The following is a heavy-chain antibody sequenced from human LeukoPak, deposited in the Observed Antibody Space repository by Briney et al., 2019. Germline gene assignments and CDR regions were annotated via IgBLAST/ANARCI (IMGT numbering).Heavy chain of an antibody. CDR3: AKAFSAYENWPPNWFDP. J-gene: IGHJ5*02. CDR1: GFXVSTNC. Sequence: GGSLRLSCAASGFXVSTNCITWVRQAPGEGLEWVSTIYRGGTTYYAASVMGRFTISRHNSRNTLYLQMNSLRAEDTAVYYCAKAFSAYENWPPNWFDPWGQGTLVTVSS. D-gene: IGHD5-12*01. CDR2: IYRGGTT. V-gene: IGHV3-53*04.